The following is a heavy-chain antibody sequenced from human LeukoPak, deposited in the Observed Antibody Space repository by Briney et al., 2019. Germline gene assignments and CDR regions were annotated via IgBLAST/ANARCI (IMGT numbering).Heavy chain of an antibody. CDR1: GGSIGSYY. Sequence: SESLSLTCTVSGGSIGSYYWSWIRQPPGKGLEWIGHIYYSGSTNYNPSLKSRVTISIDTSKNQFSLRLSSVTAADTAVYYCARGAAGYSYGWGQGTLVTVSS. V-gene: IGHV4-59*01. J-gene: IGHJ4*02. CDR2: IYYSGST. D-gene: IGHD5-18*01. CDR3: ARGAAGYSYG.